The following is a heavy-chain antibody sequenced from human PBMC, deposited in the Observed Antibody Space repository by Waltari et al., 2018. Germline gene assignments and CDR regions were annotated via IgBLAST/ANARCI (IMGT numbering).Heavy chain of an antibody. V-gene: IGHV3-30*18. D-gene: IGHD3-16*01. CDR1: GFMFRGYG. Sequence: QVHLMESGGGVVQPGRSLRLSCAASGFMFRGYGMHCVRQAPGKGLEWVAVISHEGRKEYYGDAVKGRFNISRDNSKNIVYLQMNSLRGDDTAVYHCAKADGNPWNFEYYGMDVWGPGTTVTVSS. CDR2: ISHEGRKE. CDR3: AKADGNPWNFEYYGMDV. J-gene: IGHJ6*01.